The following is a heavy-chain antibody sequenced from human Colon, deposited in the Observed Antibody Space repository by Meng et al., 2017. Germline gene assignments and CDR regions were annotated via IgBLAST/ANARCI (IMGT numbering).Heavy chain of an antibody. CDR1: ATTLSSYT. CDR2: INTGKGDT. Sequence: LVMSGAALTKPGTTVKLHCKAAATTLSSYTIHGLRQAPGQRHDWMGLINTGKGDTKFSQEFRGRIAILQDTSASAVFMEVSSLRSEDTAIYYCASEGGGAAAGVFDYWGQGTLVTVSS. V-gene: IGHV1-3*04. J-gene: IGHJ4*02. D-gene: IGHD6-13*01. CDR3: ASEGGGAAAGVFDY.